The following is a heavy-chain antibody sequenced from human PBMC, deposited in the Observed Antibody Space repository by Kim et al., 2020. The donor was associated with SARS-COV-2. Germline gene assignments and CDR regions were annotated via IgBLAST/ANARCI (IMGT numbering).Heavy chain of an antibody. V-gene: IGHV4-39*01. J-gene: IGHJ4*02. CDR1: GGSISSSSYY. Sequence: SETLSLTCTVSGGSISSSSYYWGWIRQPPGKGLEWIGSIYYSGSTYYNPSLKSRVTISVDTSKNQFSLKLSSVTAADTAVYYCARQEGRWLQFDYWGQGT. CDR2: IYYSGST. CDR3: ARQEGRWLQFDY. D-gene: IGHD5-12*01.